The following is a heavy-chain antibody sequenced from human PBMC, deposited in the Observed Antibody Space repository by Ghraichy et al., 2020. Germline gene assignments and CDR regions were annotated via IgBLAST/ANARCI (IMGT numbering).Heavy chain of an antibody. CDR1: GFTFTTYA. CDR2: ISQDGAGT. CDR3: ADPPNF. J-gene: IGHJ4*02. Sequence: GGSLRLSCAASGFTFTTYAMSWVRQAPGKGLEWVSTISQDGAGTFYADSVKGRFTISRDNSMHALYLQMNTLRVDDTAAYYCADPPNFWSQETRVTVSS. V-gene: IGHV3-23*01.